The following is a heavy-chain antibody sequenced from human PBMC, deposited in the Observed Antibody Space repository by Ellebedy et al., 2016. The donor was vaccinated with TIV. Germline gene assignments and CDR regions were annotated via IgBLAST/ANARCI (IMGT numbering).Heavy chain of an antibody. D-gene: IGHD6-19*01. CDR1: GGSMTRSYYY. CDR3: VGWFSSGSDDY. V-gene: IGHV4-39*07. CDR2: IYYGGIT. J-gene: IGHJ4*03. Sequence: SETLSLXCSVSGGSMTRSYYYWGWIRQAPGKGLEWIGTIYYGGITYYSLSLESRVTISEDTSKNQFSLKLNSVTAADTAVYYCVGWFSSGSDDYWGQGTLVTVSS.